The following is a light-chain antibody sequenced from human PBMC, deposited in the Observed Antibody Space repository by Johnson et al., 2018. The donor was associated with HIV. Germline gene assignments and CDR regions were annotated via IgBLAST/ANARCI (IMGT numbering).Light chain of an antibody. Sequence: SVLTQPPSVSAAPGQKVTISCSGSSSNIGNNYVSWYQQIPGTAPKLLIYENNKRPSGIPDRFSGSKSGTSATLGITGLQTGDEADYYCGTWDTSLSVYVFGTGTKVTVL. CDR2: ENN. CDR3: GTWDTSLSVYV. V-gene: IGLV1-51*02. J-gene: IGLJ1*01. CDR1: SSNIGNNY.